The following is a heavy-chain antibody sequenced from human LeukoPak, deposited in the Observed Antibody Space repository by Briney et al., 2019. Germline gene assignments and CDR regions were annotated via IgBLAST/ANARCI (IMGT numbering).Heavy chain of an antibody. D-gene: IGHD6-13*01. V-gene: IGHV1-69*13. J-gene: IGHJ5*02. CDR2: IIPIFGTA. CDR3: ARGSSWYGGRNNWFDP. Sequence: ASVKVSCKASGYTFTSYGISWVRQAPGQGLEWMGGIIPIFGTANYAQKFQGRVTITADESTSTAYMELSSLRSEDTAVYYCARGSSWYGGRNNWFDPWGQGTLVTVSS. CDR1: GYTFTSYG.